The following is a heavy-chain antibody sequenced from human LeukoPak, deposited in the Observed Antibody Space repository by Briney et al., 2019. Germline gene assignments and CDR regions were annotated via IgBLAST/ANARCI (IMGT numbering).Heavy chain of an antibody. CDR1: GGSISSGSYY. CDR3: ARDRIEGPNYDFRSGYPLRYYMDV. J-gene: IGHJ6*03. D-gene: IGHD3-3*01. CDR2: IYTSGST. Sequence: PSETLSLTCTVSGGSISSGSYYWSWIRQPAGKGLEWIGRIYTSGSTNYNPSLKSRVTISVDTSKNQFSLKLSSVTAADTAVYYCARDRIEGPNYDFRSGYPLRYYMDVWGKGTTFTVSS. V-gene: IGHV4-61*02.